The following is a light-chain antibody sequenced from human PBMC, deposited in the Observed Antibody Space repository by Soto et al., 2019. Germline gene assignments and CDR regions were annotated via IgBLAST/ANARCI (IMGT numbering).Light chain of an antibody. CDR2: DTS. J-gene: IGLJ1*01. Sequence: QAVVTQEPSLTLSPGGTATLTCGSSTGAVTSGHYPYWFQQRPGQAPRTLIYDTSNKHSWTPARFSGSLLGGKAALTLSGAQPEDEAEYYCLLSYSGGRLYVFGTGTKVTVL. V-gene: IGLV7-46*01. CDR3: LLSYSGGRLYV. CDR1: TGAVTSGHY.